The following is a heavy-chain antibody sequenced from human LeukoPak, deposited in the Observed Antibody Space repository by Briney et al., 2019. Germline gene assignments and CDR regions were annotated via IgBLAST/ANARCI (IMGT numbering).Heavy chain of an antibody. D-gene: IGHD1-26*01. Sequence: GGSLRLSCTASGFTFGDYAMTWVRQAPGKGLEWVGFIASETYGGTAEYAASVKGRFTISRDASKNSLYLQMNSLKTEDTAVYYCARGLPDAGSSGGYWGQGTLVTVSS. CDR1: GFTFGDYA. J-gene: IGHJ4*02. V-gene: IGHV3-49*04. CDR3: ARGLPDAGSSGGY. CDR2: IASETYGGTA.